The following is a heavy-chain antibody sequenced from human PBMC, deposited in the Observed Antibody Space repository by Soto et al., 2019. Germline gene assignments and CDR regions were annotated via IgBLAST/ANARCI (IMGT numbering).Heavy chain of an antibody. CDR3: ARARITVAARPDAFDV. CDR2: VYHSGTT. V-gene: IGHV4-59*12. CDR1: GGSISNYY. Sequence: SETLSLTCTVSGGSISNYYWTWVRQPPGKGLEWIGEVYHSGTTNYSPSLESRVTISVDKSKNQFSLKLSSVTAADTAVYFCARARITVAARPDAFDVWGQGTLVTVSS. D-gene: IGHD6-6*01. J-gene: IGHJ3*01.